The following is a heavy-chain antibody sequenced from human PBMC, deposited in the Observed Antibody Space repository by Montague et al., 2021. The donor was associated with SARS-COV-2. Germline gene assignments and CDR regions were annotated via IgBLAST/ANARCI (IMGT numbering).Heavy chain of an antibody. J-gene: IGHJ4*02. V-gene: IGHV4-59*01. Sequence: SETLSLTCSVSGGSISDYYWNWIRQPRGKGLEWIGYIYYNTGNTXYNPPLQSRVTISLDTSKNQFSLNLRSVTAADTALYFCARGTGYDYYFDCWGLGTLVTVSS. D-gene: IGHD5-12*01. CDR1: GGSISDYY. CDR3: ARGTGYDYYFDC. CDR2: IYYNTGNT.